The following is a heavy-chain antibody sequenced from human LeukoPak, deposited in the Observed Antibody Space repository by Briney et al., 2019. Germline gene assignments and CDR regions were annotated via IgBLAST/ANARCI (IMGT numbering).Heavy chain of an antibody. CDR3: AKKREPSSKGGSSWCFEY. J-gene: IGHJ4*02. CDR2: ISGDGGIT. D-gene: IGHD6-13*01. V-gene: IGHV3-23*01. CDR1: GSTFSSHA. Sequence: PGGSLRLSCAASGSTFSSHAMSWARQAPGKGLEWVSTISGDGGITYYADSVKGRFTISRGNPKNTLYLQINSLRTEDTAVYYCAKKREPSSKGGSSWCFEYWGQGTLVTVSS.